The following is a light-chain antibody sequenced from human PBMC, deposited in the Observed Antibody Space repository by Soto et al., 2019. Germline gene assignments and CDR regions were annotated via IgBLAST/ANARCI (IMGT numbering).Light chain of an antibody. V-gene: IGKV1-8*01. CDR2: AAS. CDR3: QQYYSYTPT. CDR1: QGISSY. J-gene: IGKJ1*01. Sequence: SASTGDRVTITCRASQGISSYLAWYQQKPGKAPKLLIYAASTLQSGVPSRFSGSGSGTDFTLTISCLQSEGFATYYCQQYYSYTPTFGQGTKV.